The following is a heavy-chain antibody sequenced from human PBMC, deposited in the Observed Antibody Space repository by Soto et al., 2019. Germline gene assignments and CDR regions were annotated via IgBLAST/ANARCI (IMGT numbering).Heavy chain of an antibody. D-gene: IGHD4-17*01. J-gene: IGHJ6*03. CDR3: ARYYDYGYCATPMDV. CDR1: GYTFTSYD. V-gene: IGHV1-8*01. CDR2: MNPNRGNT. Sequence: ASVKVSCKASGYTFTSYDINWVRQATGQGLEWMGWMNPNRGNTGYAQKFQGRVTMTRNTFISTAYMELSSLRSEDTAVYFCARYYDYGYCATPMDVWGKGTAVT.